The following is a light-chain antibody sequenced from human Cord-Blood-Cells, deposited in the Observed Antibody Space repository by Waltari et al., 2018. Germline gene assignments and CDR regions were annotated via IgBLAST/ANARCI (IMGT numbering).Light chain of an antibody. CDR1: SSDVGGYNY. CDR2: DVS. J-gene: IGLJ1*01. V-gene: IGLV2-23*02. Sequence: QSALTQPASVSGSPGQSITISCTGTSSDVGGYNYVSWYQQPPGKAPKLMIDDVSKRPSGVSNRVSGAKCGNTASLTIAGLQAEDEAEYYCCSYAGSSTYVFGTGTKVTVL. CDR3: CSYAGSSTYV.